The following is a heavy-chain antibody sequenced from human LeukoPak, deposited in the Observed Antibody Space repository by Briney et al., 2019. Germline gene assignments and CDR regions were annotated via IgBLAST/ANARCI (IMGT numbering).Heavy chain of an antibody. J-gene: IGHJ4*02. CDR2: IYYSGST. D-gene: IGHD3-9*01. CDR1: GGSISSGGYY. CDR3: ARFSDVLRYFDL. Sequence: PSQTLSLTCTVPGGSISSGGYYWSWIRQHPGKGLEWIGYIYYSGSTYYNPYLKSRVTISVDTSKNQFSLKLSSVTAADTAVYYCARFSDVLRYFDLWGQGTLVTVSS. V-gene: IGHV4-31*03.